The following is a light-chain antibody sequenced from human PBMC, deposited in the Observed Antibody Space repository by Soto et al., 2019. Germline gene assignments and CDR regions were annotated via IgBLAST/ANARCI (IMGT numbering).Light chain of an antibody. CDR3: QQYNNWPWT. V-gene: IGKV3-15*01. J-gene: IGKJ1*01. Sequence: EIVLTPSPATLSVSPGERATLSCRASQSVSDNLAWYQQKPGQAPRLLIYDASTRATGIPARFGGSGSGTAFTLTISSLQSEDFAVYFCQQYNNWPWTFGQGNKVEIK. CDR1: QSVSDN. CDR2: DAS.